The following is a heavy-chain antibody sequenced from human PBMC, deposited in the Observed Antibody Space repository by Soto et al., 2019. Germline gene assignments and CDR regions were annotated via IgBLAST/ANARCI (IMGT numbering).Heavy chain of an antibody. V-gene: IGHV4-31*11. CDR1: GGSIISASYS. D-gene: IGHD6-6*01. Sequence: SETLSLTCAVSGGSIISASYSWNWIRQSPGRGLEWIGHIYSSGSTYYNPSLKSRVSISVDTSNNQSSLKLTSVTAADTAVYFCAREDAARIERWFDAWGQGILVTVSS. CDR2: IYSSGST. J-gene: IGHJ5*02. CDR3: AREDAARIERWFDA.